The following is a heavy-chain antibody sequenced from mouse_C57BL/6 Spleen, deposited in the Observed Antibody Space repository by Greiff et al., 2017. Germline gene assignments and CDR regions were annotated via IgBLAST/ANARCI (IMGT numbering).Heavy chain of an antibody. V-gene: IGHV1-82*01. CDR3: HRPHNYGYAMDY. CDR2: IYPGDGDT. Sequence: VQLQQSGPELVKPGASVKISCKASGYAFSSSWMNWVKQRPGKGLEWIGRIYPGDGDTNYNGKFKGKATLTADKSSSTAYMQLSSLTSEDSAVYFCHRPHNYGYAMDYWGQGASVTVSS. CDR1: GYAFSSSW. D-gene: IGHD1-2*01. J-gene: IGHJ4*01.